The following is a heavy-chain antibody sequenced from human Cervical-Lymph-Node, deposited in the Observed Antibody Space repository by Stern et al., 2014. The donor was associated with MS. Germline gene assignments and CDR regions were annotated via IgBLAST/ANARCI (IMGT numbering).Heavy chain of an antibody. Sequence: QVQLQESGPGLVKPSQTLSLTCTVSGGPISSGTYYWSWIRQPAGKGLEWIGRIYTSGITYYTSSPKSRVTISVDMSKNQLSLRLTHVTAADTAVYYCARGRNGFGYDSWGQGTLATVSP. CDR3: ARGRNGFGYDS. J-gene: IGHJ4*02. D-gene: IGHD2-15*01. CDR2: IYTSGIT. CDR1: GGPISSGTYY. V-gene: IGHV4-61*02.